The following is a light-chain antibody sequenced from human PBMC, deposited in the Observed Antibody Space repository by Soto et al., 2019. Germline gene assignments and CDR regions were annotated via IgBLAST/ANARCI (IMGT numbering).Light chain of an antibody. J-gene: IGLJ2*01. CDR2: WDD. Sequence: QSVLTQPHSASGTPGQRVTISCSGSSSNIGSNYLYWYQHLPGTAPKLLIFWDDHRPSGVPDRFSGSKSGTSAFLAISGLRSEDEADYYCAAWDNSLSGLEFGGGTKLTVL. CDR1: SSNIGSNY. V-gene: IGLV1-47*01. CDR3: AAWDNSLSGLE.